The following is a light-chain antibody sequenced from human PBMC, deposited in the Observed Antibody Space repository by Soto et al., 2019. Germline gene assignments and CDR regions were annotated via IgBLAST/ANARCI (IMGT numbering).Light chain of an antibody. CDR2: DAS. Sequence: DIPMTQSPSTLSASVGDRVTITCRASQSIGRWLAWYQQKPGKAPKFLIYDASSLESGVPSRFSGSGSGTEFTLTISSLQPDDFATYYCEQYNSYSRTFGQGTKVERK. J-gene: IGKJ1*01. V-gene: IGKV1-5*01. CDR1: QSIGRW. CDR3: EQYNSYSRT.